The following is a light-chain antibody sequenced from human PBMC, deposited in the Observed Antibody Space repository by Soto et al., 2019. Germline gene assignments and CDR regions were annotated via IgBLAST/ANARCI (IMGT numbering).Light chain of an antibody. Sequence: QSVLTQPSSLSASPGASASLTCTLRRGFDVGTYKIYWYQQRPGSPPQYLLTYKSDSDNQQGSGVPSRFSGSKDASANAGILLISGLQSDDEADYYCVIWHGYGWVFGGGTKLTVL. J-gene: IGLJ3*02. CDR1: RGFDVGTYK. CDR2: YKSDSDN. V-gene: IGLV5-45*03. CDR3: VIWHGYGWV.